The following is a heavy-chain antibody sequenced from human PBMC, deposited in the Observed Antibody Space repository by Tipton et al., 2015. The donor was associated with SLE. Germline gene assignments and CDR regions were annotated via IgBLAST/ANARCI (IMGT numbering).Heavy chain of an antibody. Sequence: TLSLTCTVSGGSISSGGHYWSWIRQHPMKGLEWIGYIHYSGSALYNPSLKSRVSMSVDPSKNQFSLNRSSVTAADTAVYYCVRQPKDYGNSDYFDYWGQGTLVTVSS. CDR3: VRQPKDYGNSDYFDY. V-gene: IGHV4-31*03. D-gene: IGHD4-11*01. CDR2: IHYSGSA. CDR1: GGSISSGGHY. J-gene: IGHJ4*02.